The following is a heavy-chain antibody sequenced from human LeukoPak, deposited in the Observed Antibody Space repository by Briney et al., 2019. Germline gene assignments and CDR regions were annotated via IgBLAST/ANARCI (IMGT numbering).Heavy chain of an antibody. CDR1: GFTFSSYA. J-gene: IGHJ6*02. V-gene: IGHV3-30*04. CDR2: ISYDGSNK. D-gene: IGHD2-15*01. Sequence: PGGSLRLSCAASGFTFSSYAMSWVRQAPGKGLEWVAVISYDGSNKYYADSVKGRFTISRDNSKNTLYLQMNSLRAEDTAVYYCAKDQRYWAVWGQGTTVTVSS. CDR3: AKDQRYWAV.